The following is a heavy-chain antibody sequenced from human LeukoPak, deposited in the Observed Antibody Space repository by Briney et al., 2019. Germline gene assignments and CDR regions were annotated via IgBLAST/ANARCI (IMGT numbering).Heavy chain of an antibody. Sequence: PSETLSLTCTVSGGSISSYYWSWIRQPPGKGLEWIGYIYYSGSTNYNHSLKSRVTISVDTSKNQFSLKLSSVTAADTAVYYCARAIVVVPSAANWFDPWGQGTLVTVSS. CDR3: ARAIVVVPSAANWFDP. D-gene: IGHD2-21*01. J-gene: IGHJ5*02. CDR1: GGSISSYY. CDR2: IYYSGST. V-gene: IGHV4-59*01.